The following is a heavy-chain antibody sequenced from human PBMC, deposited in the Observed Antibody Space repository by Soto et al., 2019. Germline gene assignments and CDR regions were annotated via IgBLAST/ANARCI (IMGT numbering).Heavy chain of an antibody. V-gene: IGHV3-53*01. D-gene: IGHD3-22*01. Sequence: EVQLVESGGGLIQPGGSLRLSCAASGFTVSSNYMSWVRQAPGKGLEWVSVIYSGGSTYYADAVKGRFTISRDNSMSTLYLQMNSVRDGDMAVYYCEKDIANFGYGMDVWGQGATVTVSS. CDR1: GFTVSSNY. J-gene: IGHJ6*02. CDR3: EKDIANFGYGMDV. CDR2: IYSGGST.